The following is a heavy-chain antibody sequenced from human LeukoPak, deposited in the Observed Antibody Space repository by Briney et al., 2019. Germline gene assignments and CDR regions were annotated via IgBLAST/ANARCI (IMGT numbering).Heavy chain of an antibody. CDR3: ARGSRITIFGVVIKGHDY. CDR1: GGSFSGYY. J-gene: IGHJ4*02. Sequence: SETLSLTCAVYGGSFSGYYCSWIRQPPGKGLEWIGEINHSGSTNYNPSLKSRVTISVDTSKNQFSLKLSSVTAADTAVYYCARGSRITIFGVVIKGHDYWGQGTLVTVSS. D-gene: IGHD3-3*01. CDR2: INHSGST. V-gene: IGHV4-34*01.